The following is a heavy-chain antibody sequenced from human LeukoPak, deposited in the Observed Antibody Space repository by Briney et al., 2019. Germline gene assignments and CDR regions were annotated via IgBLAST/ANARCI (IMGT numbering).Heavy chain of an antibody. J-gene: IGHJ4*02. CDR3: ARDSVEVRGVIIPYYFDY. CDR2: ISYDGSNK. V-gene: IGHV3-30-3*01. CDR1: GFTFSSYA. Sequence: GGSLRLSCAVSGFTFSSYAMHWVRQAPGKGLEWVAVISYDGSNKYYADSVKGRFTISRDNSKNTLYLQMNSLRAEDTAVYYCARDSVEVRGVIIPYYFDYWGQGTLVTVSS. D-gene: IGHD3-10*01.